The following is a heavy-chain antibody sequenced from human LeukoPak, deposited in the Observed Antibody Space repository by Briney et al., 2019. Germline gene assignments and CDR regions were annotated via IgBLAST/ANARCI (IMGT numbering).Heavy chain of an antibody. Sequence: ASVKVSCKASGHTFIGYYIHWVRQAPGQGLEWMGWINPNSDGTNYAQKFQGRVTMTRDTSISTAYMELNRLRSADTAVYYCGRAILGGGSGDFDYWGQGTLVTVSS. D-gene: IGHD3-10*01. V-gene: IGHV1-2*02. CDR1: GHTFIGYY. CDR2: INPNSDGT. CDR3: GRAILGGGSGDFDY. J-gene: IGHJ4*02.